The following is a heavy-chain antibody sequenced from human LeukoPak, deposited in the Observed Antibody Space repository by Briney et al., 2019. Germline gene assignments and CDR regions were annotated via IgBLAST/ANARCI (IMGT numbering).Heavy chain of an antibody. V-gene: IGHV4-34*01. CDR1: GGSFSGYY. Sequence: PSETLSLSCGVYGGSFSGYYWSWIRQPPGKGLEWIGEINPRGSTNYNPSLKSRVTLSADTSKNQFSLTLNSVTAADTAVCYCARRRLGYYFDYWGQGTLVTVSS. D-gene: IGHD5-24*01. J-gene: IGHJ4*02. CDR3: ARRRLGYYFDY. CDR2: INPRGST.